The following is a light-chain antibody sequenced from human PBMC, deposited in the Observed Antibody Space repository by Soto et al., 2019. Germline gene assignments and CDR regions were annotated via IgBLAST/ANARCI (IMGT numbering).Light chain of an antibody. CDR2: AAS. CDR1: QAISHY. J-gene: IGKJ1*01. CDR3: QKYNSAPWT. Sequence: DIKMTQSPSSLSASVGDRVTITCRASQAISHYLAWYQQIPGKAPNLLIYAASTLQSGVPSRFSGSASGTDFTLTIDSLQPEDVATYYCQKYNSAPWTFGQGTKVDI. V-gene: IGKV1-27*01.